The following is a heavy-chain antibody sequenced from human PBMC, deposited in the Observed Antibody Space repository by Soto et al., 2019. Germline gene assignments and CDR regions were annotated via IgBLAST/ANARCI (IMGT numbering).Heavy chain of an antibody. J-gene: IGHJ4*02. V-gene: IGHV4-39*01. Sequence: SETLSLTCTVSGGSISSSSYYWGWIRQPPGKGLEWIGSIYYSGSTYYNPSLKSRVTISVDTSKNQFSLKLSSVTAADTAVYYCARLRGERSGYSNLLDYWGQGTLVTVSS. CDR2: IYYSGST. CDR3: ARLRGERSGYSNLLDY. D-gene: IGHD3-3*01. CDR1: GGSISSSSYY.